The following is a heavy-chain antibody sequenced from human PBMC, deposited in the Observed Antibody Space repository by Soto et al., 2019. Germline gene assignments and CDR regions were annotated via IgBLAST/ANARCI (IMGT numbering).Heavy chain of an antibody. CDR2: IYYSGST. J-gene: IGHJ5*02. CDR3: ASTQPYCSGGSCLGWFDP. V-gene: IGHV4-39*01. CDR1: GGSISSSSYY. Sequence: QLQLQESGPGLVKPSETLSLTCTVSGGSISSSSYYWGWIRQPPGKGLEWIGSIYYSGSTYYNPSLKSRVTISVDTSKNQFCLKLSSVTAADTAVYYCASTQPYCSGGSCLGWFDPWGQGTLITVSS. D-gene: IGHD2-15*01.